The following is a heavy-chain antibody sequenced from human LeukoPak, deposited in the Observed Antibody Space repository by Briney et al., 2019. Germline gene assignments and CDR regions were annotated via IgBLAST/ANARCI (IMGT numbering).Heavy chain of an antibody. CDR3: ATRKVVPAAADAFDI. CDR2: ISYDGSNK. V-gene: IGHV3-30-3*01. CDR1: GFTFSSYA. J-gene: IGHJ3*02. D-gene: IGHD2-2*01. Sequence: GGSLRLSCAASGFTFSSYAMHWVRQAPGKGLEWVAVISYDGSNKYYADSVKGRFTISRDNSKNTLYLQMNSLRAEDTAVYYCATRKVVPAAADAFDIWGQGTMVTVSS.